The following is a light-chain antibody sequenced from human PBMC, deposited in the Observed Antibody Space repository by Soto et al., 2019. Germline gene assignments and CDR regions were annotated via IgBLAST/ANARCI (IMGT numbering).Light chain of an antibody. J-gene: IGKJ2*01. CDR1: QSVSSIY. CDR2: RAS. V-gene: IGKV3-20*01. CDR3: QQYGGSPPYT. Sequence: EIVLTQSPGTLSLSPGERATLSCRASQSVSSIYLAWYQQKPGQAPRLLIYRASSRATGIPDRFSGSGSGTDFHLTISRLEPEYFAVYYCQQYGGSPPYTFGQGTKLENK.